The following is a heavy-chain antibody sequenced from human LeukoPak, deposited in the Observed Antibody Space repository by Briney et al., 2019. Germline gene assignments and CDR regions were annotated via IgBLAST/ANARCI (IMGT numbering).Heavy chain of an antibody. D-gene: IGHD1-26*01. J-gene: IGHJ4*02. Sequence: ASVKVSCKASGYTFTSYDIHWVRQATGQGLEWMGWINAGNGNTKYSQEFQGRVTITRDTSASTAYMELSSLRSEDMAVYYCARASGSDAGFDYWGQGTLVTVSS. CDR3: ARASGSDAGFDY. CDR1: GYTFTSYD. V-gene: IGHV1-3*03. CDR2: INAGNGNT.